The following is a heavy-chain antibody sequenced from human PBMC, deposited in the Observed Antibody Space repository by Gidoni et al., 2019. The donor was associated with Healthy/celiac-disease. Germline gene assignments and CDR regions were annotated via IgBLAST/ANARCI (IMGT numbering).Heavy chain of an antibody. V-gene: IGHV3-9*01. CDR1: GFPFDDYA. CDR2: ISWNSGSI. Sequence: EVQLVESGGGLVQPGRSLRLSCAASGFPFDDYAMHWVRQAPGKGLEWVSGISWNSGSIGYADSVKGRFTISRDNAKNSLYLQMNSLRAEDTALYYCAKTRVWATSGYYYGMDVWGQGTTVTVSS. J-gene: IGHJ6*02. CDR3: AKTRVWATSGYYYGMDV. D-gene: IGHD5-12*01.